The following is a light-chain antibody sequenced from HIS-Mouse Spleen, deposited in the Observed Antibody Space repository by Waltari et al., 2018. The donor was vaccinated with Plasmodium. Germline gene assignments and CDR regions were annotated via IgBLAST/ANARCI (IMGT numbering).Light chain of an antibody. J-gene: IGLJ1*01. Sequence: QSALTQPASVSGSPGQSITISSPGTSSDVGRYNLVPWYQQHPGKAPKLMLYEGSKRPSGVSNRFSGSKSGNTASLTISGLQAEDEADYYCCSYAGSSTYVFGTGTKVTVL. CDR1: SSDVGRYNL. V-gene: IGLV2-23*01. CDR2: EGS. CDR3: CSYAGSSTYV.